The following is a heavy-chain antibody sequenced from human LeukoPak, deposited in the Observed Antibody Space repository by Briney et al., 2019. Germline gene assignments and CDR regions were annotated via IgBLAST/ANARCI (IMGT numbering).Heavy chain of an antibody. V-gene: IGHV4-61*02. CDR3: ARGLHDYGDYFDY. CDR2: IYTSGST. Sequence: SETLSLTCTVSGGSISSGSYYWSWIRQPAGKGLEWIGRIYTSGSTNYNPSLKSRVTISVDTSKNQFSLKLSSVTAADTAVYYCARGLHDYGDYFDYWGQGTLVTVSS. J-gene: IGHJ4*02. D-gene: IGHD4-17*01. CDR1: GGSISSGSYY.